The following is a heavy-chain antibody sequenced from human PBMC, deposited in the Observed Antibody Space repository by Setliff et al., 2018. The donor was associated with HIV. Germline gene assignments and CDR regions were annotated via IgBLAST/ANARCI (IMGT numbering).Heavy chain of an antibody. V-gene: IGHV4-39*07. CDR3: MRGRSITIFGVAYFDF. CDR1: GGSLRSSRYY. CDR2: VYHSGTT. Sequence: SETLSLTCTVSGGSLRSSRYYWGWIRQPPGKGLEWIGSVYHSGTTYYNPSLKSRVTISVDMSNNQFSLKVTSVTAADTAVYYCMRGRSITIFGVAYFDFWGQGTQVTVSS. J-gene: IGHJ4*02. D-gene: IGHD3-3*01.